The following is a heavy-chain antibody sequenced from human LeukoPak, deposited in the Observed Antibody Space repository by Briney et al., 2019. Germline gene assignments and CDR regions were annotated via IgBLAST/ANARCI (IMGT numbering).Heavy chain of an antibody. CDR2: INSDGSST. Sequence: GGSLRLSCAASGFTFSSYWMHWVRQAPGKGLVWVSRINSDGSSTNYADSVKGRFTISRDNAKNTLYPQMNSLTAEDTAVYYCARVAGGTYYPDYWGQGTLVTVSS. D-gene: IGHD3-16*01. CDR3: ARVAGGTYYPDY. J-gene: IGHJ4*02. V-gene: IGHV3-74*01. CDR1: GFTFSSYW.